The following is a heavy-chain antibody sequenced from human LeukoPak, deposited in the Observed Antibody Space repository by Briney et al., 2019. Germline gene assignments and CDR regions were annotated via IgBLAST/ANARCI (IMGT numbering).Heavy chain of an antibody. J-gene: IGHJ4*02. Sequence: GGSLRLSCAASGFTFGDTWMNWVRQVPGQGLEWVANIKQDGSEKFYVASVKGRFTISRDNGKSSLYLQMNSLRVDDTAVYYCALGAAGSPFDYWGQGTLVTVSS. D-gene: IGHD6-13*01. CDR3: ALGAAGSPFDY. CDR1: GFTFGDTW. V-gene: IGHV3-7*01. CDR2: IKQDGSEK.